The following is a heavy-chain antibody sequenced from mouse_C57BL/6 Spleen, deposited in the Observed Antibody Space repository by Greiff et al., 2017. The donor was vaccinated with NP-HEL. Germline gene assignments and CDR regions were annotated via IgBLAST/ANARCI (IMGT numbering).Heavy chain of an antibody. Sequence: VQLKESGPELVKPGASVKISCKASGYSFTGYYMNWVKQSPEKSLEWIGEINPSTGGTTYNQKFKAKATLTVDKSSSTAYVQLKGLTSEDSAVYYCASRLDYWGQGTTLTVSA. CDR2: INPSTGGT. CDR1: GYSFTGYY. V-gene: IGHV1-42*01. J-gene: IGHJ2*01. CDR3: ASRLDY.